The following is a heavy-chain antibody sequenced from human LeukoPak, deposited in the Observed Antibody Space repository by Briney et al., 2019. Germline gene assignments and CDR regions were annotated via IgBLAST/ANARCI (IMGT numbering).Heavy chain of an antibody. CDR2: IRSKANSYAT. Sequence: GGSLRLSCAASGFTFSGSAMHWVRQASGKGLEWVGRIRSKANSYATAYAASVKGRFTISRDDSKNTAYLQMNSLKTEDTAVYYCTRSSIAARGHYYYYYYMDVWGKGTTVTVSS. V-gene: IGHV3-73*01. CDR1: GFTFSGSA. CDR3: TRSSIAARGHYYYYYYMDV. J-gene: IGHJ6*03. D-gene: IGHD6-6*01.